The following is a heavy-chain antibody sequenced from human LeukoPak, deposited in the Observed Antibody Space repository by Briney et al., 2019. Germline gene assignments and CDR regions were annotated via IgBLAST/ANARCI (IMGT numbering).Heavy chain of an antibody. D-gene: IGHD2-2*01. V-gene: IGHV5-51*01. CDR3: ARGKVATLTSASDI. J-gene: IGHJ3*02. CDR2: IYPGDSEA. CDR1: GYNFAIYW. Sequence: GESQKISCKGSGYNFAIYWIAWVRQTPGKGLEWMGIIYPGDSEAQYSPSLQGQVTISADKSISTACLQWSSLKASDTATYYCARGKVATLTSASDIWGQGTVVTVSS.